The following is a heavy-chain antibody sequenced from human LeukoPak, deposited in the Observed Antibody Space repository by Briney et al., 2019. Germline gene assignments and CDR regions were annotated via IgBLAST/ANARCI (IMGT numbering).Heavy chain of an antibody. V-gene: IGHV4-59*01. CDR1: GGSISSYY. D-gene: IGHD6-13*01. J-gene: IGHJ4*02. Sequence: PSETLSLTCTVSGGSISSYYWSWIRQPPGKGLEWIGYIYYSGSTNYNPSLKSRVTISVDTSKNQFSLKLSSVTAADTAVYYCARSHRPGYSSSWHQRNYFDYWGQGTLVTVSS. CDR2: IYYSGST. CDR3: ARSHRPGYSSSWHQRNYFDY.